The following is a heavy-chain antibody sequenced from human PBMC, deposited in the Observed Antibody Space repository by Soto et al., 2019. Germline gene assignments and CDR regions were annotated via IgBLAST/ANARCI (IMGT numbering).Heavy chain of an antibody. J-gene: IGHJ6*02. CDR2: ISYDGSNK. V-gene: IGHV3-30*18. D-gene: IGHD6-19*01. CDR3: ANLGEVSSGWPYYYYGMDV. CDR1: GFTFSSYG. Sequence: QVQLVESGGGVVQPGRSLRLSCAASGFTFSSYGMHWVRQAPGKGLEWVAVISYDGSNKYYADSVKGRFTISRDNSKNTLYLQMNSLRAEDTAVYYCANLGEVSSGWPYYYYGMDVWGQGTTVTVSS.